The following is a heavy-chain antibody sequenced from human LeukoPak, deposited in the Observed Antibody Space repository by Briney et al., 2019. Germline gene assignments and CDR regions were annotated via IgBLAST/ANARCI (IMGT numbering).Heavy chain of an antibody. Sequence: ASVKVSCKVSGYTLTELSMHWVRQAPGKGLERMGWMNPSSGNTGYAQKFQGRVSMTRDTSISTAYMELSSLRSEDTAVYYCARGPVEAVFGVSTEDWGQGTTVTVSS. D-gene: IGHD3-10*02. CDR3: ARGPVEAVFGVSTED. V-gene: IGHV1-8*01. J-gene: IGHJ6*02. CDR2: MNPSSGNT. CDR1: GYTLTELS.